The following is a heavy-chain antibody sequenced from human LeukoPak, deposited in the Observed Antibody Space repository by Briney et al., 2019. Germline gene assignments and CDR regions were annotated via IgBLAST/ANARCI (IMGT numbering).Heavy chain of an antibody. CDR1: GFTFSDYY. CDR2: ISNSGGTE. V-gene: IGHV3-11*01. Sequence: GGSLGLSCAASGFTFSDYYMIWIRQAPGKGLEWVSYISNSGGTEYYADSVKGRFTISRDNAENSLYLQMNSLRAEDTAVYYCARDRGRIVRGTSWFDPWGQGTLLTVSS. CDR3: ARDRGRIVRGTSWFDP. D-gene: IGHD3-10*01. J-gene: IGHJ5*02.